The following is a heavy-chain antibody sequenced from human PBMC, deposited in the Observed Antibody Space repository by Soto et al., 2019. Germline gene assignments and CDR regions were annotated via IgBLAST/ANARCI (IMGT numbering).Heavy chain of an antibody. CDR2: INDSGNI. V-gene: IGHV4-34*01. CDR3: ATGLMLWFGELSRRGGYYYSVDV. Sequence: QVQLQQWGAGLLKPSETLSLTCAVYGGSFSGYQWSWIRQTPGKGLEWIGEINDSGNINYNPSLKSRVTILVDTAKKQISLKLSSVSAADTAVYYCATGLMLWFGELSRRGGYYYSVDVWGKGTTVTVSS. J-gene: IGHJ6*03. CDR1: GGSFSGYQ. D-gene: IGHD3-10*01.